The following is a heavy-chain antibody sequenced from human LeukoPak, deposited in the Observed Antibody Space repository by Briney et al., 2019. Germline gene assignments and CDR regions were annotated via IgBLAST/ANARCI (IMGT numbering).Heavy chain of an antibody. D-gene: IGHD3-10*01. CDR3: AREGWFGELETT. CDR1: GYTFITYY. Sequence: ASVKVSCKASGYTFITYYMHWVRQAPGQGLEWVGQINPEGGNTRYAQRFHGRVILSTDMSTSTVYMEVSSLRSDDTAVYYCAREGWFGELETTWGQGTLVTVSS. J-gene: IGHJ4*02. V-gene: IGHV1-46*01. CDR2: INPEGGNT.